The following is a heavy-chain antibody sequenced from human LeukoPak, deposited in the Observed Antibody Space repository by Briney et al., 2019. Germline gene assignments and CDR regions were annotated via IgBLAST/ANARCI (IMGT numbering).Heavy chain of an antibody. CDR1: GASISNYY. Sequence: PSETLSLTCTVSGASISNYYWSWIRQPPGKGLEWIGYIHYSGIAHYNPSLKSRVTISVDTSNNQFSLRLGSVTAADTAVYHCARHCCSGPAKRVFDIWGQGTMVTVSS. V-gene: IGHV4-59*08. D-gene: IGHD2-15*01. J-gene: IGHJ3*02. CDR3: ARHCCSGPAKRVFDI. CDR2: IHYSGIA.